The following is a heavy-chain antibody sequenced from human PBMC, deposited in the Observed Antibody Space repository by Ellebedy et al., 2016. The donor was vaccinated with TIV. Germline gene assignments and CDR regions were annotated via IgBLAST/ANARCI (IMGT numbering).Heavy chain of an antibody. V-gene: IGHV3-30*03. Sequence: GGSLRLSXAASGFTFSSYGMHWVRQAPGKGLEWVAVISYDGSNKYYADSVKGRFTISRDNSKNTLYLQMNSLRAEDTAVYYCASIDLAAALGYFDYWGQGTLVTVSS. CDR3: ASIDLAAALGYFDY. J-gene: IGHJ4*02. CDR1: GFTFSSYG. CDR2: ISYDGSNK. D-gene: IGHD2-15*01.